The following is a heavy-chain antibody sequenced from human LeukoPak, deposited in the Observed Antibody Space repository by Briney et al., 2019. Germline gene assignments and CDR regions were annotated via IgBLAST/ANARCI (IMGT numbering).Heavy chain of an antibody. CDR2: ISSSSSYI. CDR3: ARDGNRVPRVPAGNWFDP. V-gene: IGHV3-21*01. CDR1: GFTFSSYS. J-gene: IGHJ5*02. D-gene: IGHD2-2*01. Sequence: GGSLRLSCAASGFTFSSYSMNWVRQAPGKGLEWVSSISSSSSYIYYADSVKGRFTISRDNAKNSLYLQMNSLRAEDTAVYYCARDGNRVPRVPAGNWFDPWGQGTLVTVSS.